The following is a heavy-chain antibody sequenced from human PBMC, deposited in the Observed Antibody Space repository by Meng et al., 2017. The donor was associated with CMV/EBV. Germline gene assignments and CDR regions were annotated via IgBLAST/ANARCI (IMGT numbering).Heavy chain of an antibody. J-gene: IGHJ4*02. CDR1: GFTFSSYA. CDR2: MKQDGSEK. V-gene: IGHV3-7*01. Sequence: GESLKISCAASGFTFSSYAMSWVRQAPGKGLEWVANMKQDGSEKYYVDSVKGRFTISRDNAKNSLYLQMNSLRAEDTAVYYCARDCSSTSCSPAFDYWGQGTLVTVSS. D-gene: IGHD2-2*01. CDR3: ARDCSSTSCSPAFDY.